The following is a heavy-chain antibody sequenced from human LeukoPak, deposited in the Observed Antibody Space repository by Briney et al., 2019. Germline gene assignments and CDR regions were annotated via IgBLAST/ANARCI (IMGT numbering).Heavy chain of an antibody. CDR1: GHFISSGGYY. CDR3: ARDRLMQLAQCWYFDL. J-gene: IGHJ2*01. V-gene: IGHV4-31*03. D-gene: IGHD6-6*01. Sequence: SHTLTLLCTVSGHFISSGGYYWSWIRQHPGKVLEWIGYICYSWSTYYNPSLKSRVTISVDTSKNQFSLKLSSVTAADTAVYYCARDRLMQLAQCWYFDLWGRGTLVTVSS. CDR2: ICYSWST.